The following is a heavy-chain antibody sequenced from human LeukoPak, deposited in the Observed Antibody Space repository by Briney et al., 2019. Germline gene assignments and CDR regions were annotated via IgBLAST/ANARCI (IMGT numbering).Heavy chain of an antibody. D-gene: IGHD5-18*01. CDR3: ARRWPARDTVMVSTMIKWYFDL. CDR1: GFTFSSYA. J-gene: IGHJ2*01. V-gene: IGHV3-64*01. Sequence: PWGSLRLSCAASGFTFSSYAMHWVRQAPGKGLEYVSGTNSNGGSTYYTNSVKGRFTISRDNSKNTLYLQMGSLRAEDMAVYYCARRWPARDTVMVSTMIKWYFDLWGRGTLVTVSS. CDR2: TNSNGGST.